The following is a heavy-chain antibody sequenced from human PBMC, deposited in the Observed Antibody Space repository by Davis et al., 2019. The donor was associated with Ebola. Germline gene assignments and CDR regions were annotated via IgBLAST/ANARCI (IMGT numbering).Heavy chain of an antibody. CDR1: GFTFSSYW. Sequence: PGGSLRLSCAASGFTFSSYWMHWVRQAPGKGLVWVSRINSDGSSTSYADSVKGRFTISRDNAKNTLYLQMNSLRAEDTAVYYCARDIYDSSGYWVGYYYGMDVWGQGTTVTVSS. CDR3: ARDIYDSSGYWVGYYYGMDV. CDR2: INSDGSST. V-gene: IGHV3-74*01. J-gene: IGHJ6*02. D-gene: IGHD3-22*01.